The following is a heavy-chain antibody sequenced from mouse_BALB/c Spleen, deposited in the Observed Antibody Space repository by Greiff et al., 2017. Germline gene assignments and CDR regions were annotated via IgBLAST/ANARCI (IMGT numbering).Heavy chain of an antibody. Sequence: EVKLVESGGGLVKPGGSLKLSCAASGFTFSSYAMSWVRQTPEKRLEWVATISSGGSYTYYPDSVKGRFTISRDNAKNTLYLQMSSLRSEDTAMYYCARREFFDYWGQGTTLTVSS. V-gene: IGHV5-9-3*01. CDR2: ISSGGSYT. J-gene: IGHJ2*01. CDR3: ARREFFDY. CDR1: GFTFSSYA.